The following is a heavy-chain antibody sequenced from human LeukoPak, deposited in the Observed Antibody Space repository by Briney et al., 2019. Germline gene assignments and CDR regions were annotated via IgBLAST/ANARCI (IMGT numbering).Heavy chain of an antibody. D-gene: IGHD3-3*01. J-gene: IGHJ6*02. CDR1: GFTLTSSA. CDR2: IVVGSGNT. Sequence: SVKVSCKASGFTLTSSAMQWVRQARGQRLEWIGWIVVGSGNTNYAQKFQERVTITRDMSTSTAYMELSSLRSEDTAVYYCAASSPITIFGVFGMDVWGQGTTVTVSS. CDR3: AASSPITIFGVFGMDV. V-gene: IGHV1-58*02.